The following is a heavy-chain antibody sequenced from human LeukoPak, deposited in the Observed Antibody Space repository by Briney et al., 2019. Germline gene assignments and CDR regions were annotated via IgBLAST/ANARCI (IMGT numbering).Heavy chain of an antibody. Sequence: EASVKVSCKASGYTFTSYGISWVRQAPGQGLEWMGWISAYNGNTNYAQKLQGRVTMTTDTSTSTAYMELRSLRSDDTAVYCCARDTGSDYYDSSGYFDYWGQGTLVTVSS. D-gene: IGHD3-22*01. V-gene: IGHV1-18*01. CDR3: ARDTGSDYYDSSGYFDY. J-gene: IGHJ4*02. CDR1: GYTFTSYG. CDR2: ISAYNGNT.